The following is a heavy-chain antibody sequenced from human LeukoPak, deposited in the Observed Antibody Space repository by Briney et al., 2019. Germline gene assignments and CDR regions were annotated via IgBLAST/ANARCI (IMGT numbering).Heavy chain of an antibody. CDR2: SSRSGTTI. D-gene: IGHD3-3*01. V-gene: IGHV3-48*03. J-gene: IGHJ4*02. Sequence: PGGSLRLSCAASGFTFSNYEMNWVRQAPGKGLEWVSYSSRSGTTIYYADSVKGRFTIPRDNAKNSLYLQMNRLRAEDTAVYYCARRDFYAFDYWGLGTVVTVSS. CDR3: ARRDFYAFDY. CDR1: GFTFSNYE.